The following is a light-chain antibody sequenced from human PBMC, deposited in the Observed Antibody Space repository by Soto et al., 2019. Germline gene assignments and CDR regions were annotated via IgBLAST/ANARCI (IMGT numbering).Light chain of an antibody. Sequence: DIQMTQSPSTLSASVGDRVTITCRTRQSISNYLAWYQQRPGKAPNLLIYKASNLERGVPPRFSGGGSGTEFTLTISSLQPEDFATYYCQQYSGYPLTFGGGNKVDLK. CDR1: QSISNY. V-gene: IGKV1-5*03. J-gene: IGKJ4*01. CDR2: KAS. CDR3: QQYSGYPLT.